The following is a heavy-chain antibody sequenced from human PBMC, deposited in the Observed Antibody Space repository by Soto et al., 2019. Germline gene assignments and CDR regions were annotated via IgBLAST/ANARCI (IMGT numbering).Heavy chain of an antibody. V-gene: IGHV3-30*18. CDR1: GFTFSSYG. CDR3: AKDPNWD. J-gene: IGHJ4*02. D-gene: IGHD1-1*01. Sequence: QVQLVESGGGVVQPGRSLRLSCAASGFTFSSYGMHWVRQAPGKGLEWVAVISYDGSNKYYADSVKGRFTISRDNSKNTLYLQMTSLRAEDTAVYYCAKDPNWDWGQVTLFTVSS. CDR2: ISYDGSNK.